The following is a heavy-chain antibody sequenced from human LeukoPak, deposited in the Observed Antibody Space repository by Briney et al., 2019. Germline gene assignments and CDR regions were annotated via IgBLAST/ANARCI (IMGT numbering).Heavy chain of an antibody. CDR2: INPNSGGT. V-gene: IGHV1-2*02. D-gene: IGHD2-2*01. J-gene: IGHJ4*02. Sequence: ASVKVSCKASGYTFTSYGISWVRQAPGQGLEWMGWINPNSGGTNYAQKFQGRVTMTRDTSISTAYMELSRLRSDDTAVYYCARERMSRSYDYWGQGTLVTVSS. CDR1: GYTFTSYG. CDR3: ARERMSRSYDY.